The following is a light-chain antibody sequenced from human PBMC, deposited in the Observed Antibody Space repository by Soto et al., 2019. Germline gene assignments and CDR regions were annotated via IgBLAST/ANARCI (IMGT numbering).Light chain of an antibody. CDR2: LSSDGSH. CDR3: QTWDTGARVV. V-gene: IGLV4-69*01. CDR1: SVHSSYA. Sequence: QSVLTQSPSASASLGASVKLTCTLSSVHSSYAIAWHQQQPEKGPRYLMKLSSDGSHSKGDGIPDRFSGSSSGAERYLTISSLQSEDEADYYCQTWDTGARVVFGGGTKLTVL. J-gene: IGLJ2*01.